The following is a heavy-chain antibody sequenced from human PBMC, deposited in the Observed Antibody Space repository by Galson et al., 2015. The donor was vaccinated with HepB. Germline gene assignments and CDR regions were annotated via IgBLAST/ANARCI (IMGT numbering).Heavy chain of an antibody. D-gene: IGHD3-3*01. CDR2: IDAGGTTI. Sequence: SLRLSCAASGFPFSDYHRSWIRQAPGKGLEWVSYIDAGGTTIYYADSVKGRFTISRDTARNSLYLQVNSLRADDTAVYYCARGRGYGRTVKKNYYFYMDVWGKGTTVTVSS. V-gene: IGHV3-11*01. CDR1: GFPFSDYH. J-gene: IGHJ6*03. CDR3: ARGRGYGRTVKKNYYFYMDV.